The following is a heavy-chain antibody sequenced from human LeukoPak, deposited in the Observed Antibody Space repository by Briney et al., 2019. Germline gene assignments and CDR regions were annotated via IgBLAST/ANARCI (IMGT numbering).Heavy chain of an antibody. CDR2: IYYSGST. V-gene: IGHV4-59*01. Sequence: SETLSLTCTVSGGSISSYYWSWIRQPPGKGLEWIGYIYYSGSTNYSPSLKSRVTISVDTSKNQFSLKLSSVTAADTAVYYCARTLSGSYRDYWGQGTLVTVSS. J-gene: IGHJ4*02. CDR1: GGSISSYY. CDR3: ARTLSGSYRDY. D-gene: IGHD1-26*01.